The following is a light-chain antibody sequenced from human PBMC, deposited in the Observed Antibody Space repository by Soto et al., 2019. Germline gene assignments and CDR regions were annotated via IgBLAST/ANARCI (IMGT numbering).Light chain of an antibody. CDR3: QSYDSSLRGSRV. V-gene: IGLV1-40*01. J-gene: IGLJ1*01. CDR2: SHR. Sequence: QSVLTQPPSVSGAPGQRVTISCTGSSSNIGAGYDVHWYQQLPRPPTKLPIQSHRNRPPVDPDRFSGSKSRTSASLAITVLQAEDEADYYCQSYDSSLRGSRVFGTGTKVTVL. CDR1: SSNIGAGYD.